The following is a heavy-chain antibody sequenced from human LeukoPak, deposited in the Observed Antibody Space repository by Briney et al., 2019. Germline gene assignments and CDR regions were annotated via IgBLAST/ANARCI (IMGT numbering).Heavy chain of an antibody. D-gene: IGHD2-2*01. J-gene: IGHJ4*02. CDR2: IYYSGST. V-gene: IGHV4-59*12. Sequence: SETLSLTCTVSGGSISSYYWSWLRQPSGKGLEWIGYIYYSGSTNCNPSLKSRVTISVDTSKNQFSLKLSSVTAADTAVYYCARAEGDIVVVPAPRFFDYWGQGTLVTVSS. CDR1: GGSISSYY. CDR3: ARAEGDIVVVPAPRFFDY.